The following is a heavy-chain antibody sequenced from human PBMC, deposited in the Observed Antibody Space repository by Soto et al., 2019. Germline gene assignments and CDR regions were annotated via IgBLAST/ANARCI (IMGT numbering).Heavy chain of an antibody. Sequence: SLRLSCGASDFDFSSYGIHWVRQAPGKGLEWVAASSYDGRETFYADSAKGRFAVSKEMSKNTAFLQMNALRHEDTAVYFCARDSGWPILNFDNWGQGTPVTVSS. V-gene: IGHV3-30*03. CDR1: DFDFSSYG. D-gene: IGHD3-10*01. J-gene: IGHJ4*02. CDR2: SSYDGRET. CDR3: ARDSGWPILNFDN.